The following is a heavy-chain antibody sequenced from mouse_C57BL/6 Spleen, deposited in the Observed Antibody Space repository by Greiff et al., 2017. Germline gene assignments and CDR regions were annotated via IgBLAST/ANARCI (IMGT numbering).Heavy chain of an antibody. V-gene: IGHV1-78*01. CDR3: AREPIYYDYDAYFDY. D-gene: IGHD2-4*01. Sequence: QVQLQQSDAELVKPGASVKISCKVSGYTFTDHTIHWMKQRPEQGLEWIGYIYPRDGSTKYNEKFKGKATLTADKSSSTAYMQLNSLTSEDSAVYFCAREPIYYDYDAYFDYWGQGTTLTVSS. CDR2: IYPRDGST. CDR1: GYTFTDHT. J-gene: IGHJ2*01.